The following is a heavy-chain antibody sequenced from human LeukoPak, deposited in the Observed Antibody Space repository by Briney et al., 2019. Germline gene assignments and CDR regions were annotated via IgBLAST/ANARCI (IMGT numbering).Heavy chain of an antibody. Sequence: GGSLRLSCTASGFTFTTYAMSWVRQAPGKGLEWVSTISGNGGRTYYEDSVKGRFTISRDNSKNTPYLQVSSLRAEDTAMYYCANDGTGVHVWTPEAFDLWGPGTMVIVSS. J-gene: IGHJ3*01. CDR2: ISGNGGRT. CDR3: ANDGTGVHVWTPEAFDL. V-gene: IGHV3-23*01. CDR1: GFTFTTYA. D-gene: IGHD1-1*01.